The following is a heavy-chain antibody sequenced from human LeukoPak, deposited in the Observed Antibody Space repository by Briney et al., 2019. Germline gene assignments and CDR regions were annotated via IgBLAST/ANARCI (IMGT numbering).Heavy chain of an antibody. J-gene: IGHJ5*02. D-gene: IGHD1-26*01. CDR1: GFTFSSYS. CDR3: ARATVGATTSWFDP. Sequence: PGGSLRLSCAASGFTFSSYSMNWVRQAPGKGLEWVSSISSSSSYIYYADSVKGRFTISRDNAKNSLYLQMNSLRAEDTAVYYCARATVGATTSWFDPWGQGTLVTVSS. V-gene: IGHV3-21*01. CDR2: ISSSSSYI.